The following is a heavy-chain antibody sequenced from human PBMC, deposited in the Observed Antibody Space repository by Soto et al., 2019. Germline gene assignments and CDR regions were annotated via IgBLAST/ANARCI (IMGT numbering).Heavy chain of an antibody. CDR3: ARVLGSYSNWIDP. V-gene: IGHV3-66*01. CDR2: IYSGGST. Sequence: GGSLRLSCAASGFTVSSNYMSWVRQAPGKGLEWVSVIYSGGSTYYADSVKGRFTISRDNSKNTLYLQMNSLRAEDTAVYYCARVLGSYSNWIDPWGQGTLVTVST. D-gene: IGHD3-10*01. CDR1: GFTVSSNY. J-gene: IGHJ5*02.